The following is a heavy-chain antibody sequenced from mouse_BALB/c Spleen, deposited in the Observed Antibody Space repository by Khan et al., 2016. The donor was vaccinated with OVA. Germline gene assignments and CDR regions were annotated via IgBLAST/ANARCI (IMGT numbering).Heavy chain of an antibody. CDR2: IRKKASGYTT. Sequence: EVELVESGGGLVEPGGSLRLSCATSGFTFSDYYMSWVRQPPGKALEWLGFIRKKASGYTTEYSASVKGRFTISRANSQSILYLHMNSLSAEDSATYYCARVDYGYGFAYWGQGTLVTVSA. D-gene: IGHD1-2*01. CDR1: GFTFSDYY. J-gene: IGHJ3*01. V-gene: IGHV7-3*02. CDR3: ARVDYGYGFAY.